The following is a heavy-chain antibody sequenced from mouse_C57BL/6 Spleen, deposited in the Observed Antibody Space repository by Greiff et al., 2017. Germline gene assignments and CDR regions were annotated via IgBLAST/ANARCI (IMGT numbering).Heavy chain of an antibody. CDR2: ISGGGGNT. J-gene: IGHJ3*01. CDR1: GFTFSSYT. CDR3: ARLRDGYFAY. V-gene: IGHV5-9*01. D-gene: IGHD2-3*01. Sequence: EVKLVESGGGLVKPGGSLQLSCAASGFTFSSYTMSWVRQTPEKRLEWVATISGGGGNTYYPDSVQGRFTISRDNAKNTLYLQMSSLWSEDTALFYCARLRDGYFAYWGQGTLVTVSA.